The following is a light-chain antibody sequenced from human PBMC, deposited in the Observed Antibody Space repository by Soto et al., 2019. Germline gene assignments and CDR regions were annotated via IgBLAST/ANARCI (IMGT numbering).Light chain of an antibody. Sequence: IQMTQSPSSLSASVGDRVTLTCRASRNISSDLNWYQQKPGKAPKLLIYRASTLQNGVPSRFSGSGSATDFTLTITTLQPEDFATYSCQQSDSTLPYTFGQGTKVEIK. CDR1: RNISSD. CDR2: RAS. CDR3: QQSDSTLPYT. V-gene: IGKV1-39*01. J-gene: IGKJ2*01.